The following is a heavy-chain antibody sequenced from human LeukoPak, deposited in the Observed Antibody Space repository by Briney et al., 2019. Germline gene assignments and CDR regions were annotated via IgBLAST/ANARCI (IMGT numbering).Heavy chain of an antibody. V-gene: IGHV3-11*06. CDR1: GFTFSDYY. Sequence: EGSLRLSCAASGFTFSDYYMSWIRQAPGKGLEWVSYISSSSSYTNYADSVKGRFTISRDNAKNSLYLQMNSLRAEDTAVYYCASVTMVRGVMRSGGPHYFDYWGQGTLVTVSS. D-gene: IGHD3-10*01. J-gene: IGHJ4*02. CDR3: ASVTMVRGVMRSGGPHYFDY. CDR2: ISSSSSYT.